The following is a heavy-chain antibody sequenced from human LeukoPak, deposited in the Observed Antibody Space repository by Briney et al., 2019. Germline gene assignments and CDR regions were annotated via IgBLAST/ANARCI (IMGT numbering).Heavy chain of an antibody. CDR3: ARARGWSTYYYYGMDV. V-gene: IGHV4-39*07. CDR1: GGSISSSSYY. Sequence: SETLSLTCTVSGGSISSSSYYWGWIRQPPGKGLEWIGSIYYSGSTYYNPSLKSRVTISVDTSKNQFSLKLSSVTAADTAVYYCARARGWSTYYYYGMDVWGQGTTVTVSS. CDR2: IYYSGST. J-gene: IGHJ6*02. D-gene: IGHD6-19*01.